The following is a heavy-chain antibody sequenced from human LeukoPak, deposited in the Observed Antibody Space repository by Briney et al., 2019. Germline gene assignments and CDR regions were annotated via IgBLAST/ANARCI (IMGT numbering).Heavy chain of an antibody. CDR2: IDWNSGSI. J-gene: IGHJ4*02. V-gene: IGHV3-9*01. D-gene: IGHD3-22*01. CDR3: ARGPGQGEIPYYYDSSGYYYDY. Sequence: SGGSLRLSCAASGFTFDDYAMHWVRQTPGKGLEWVSGIDWNSGSIGSADSVKGRFTISRDNSKNTLYLQMNSLRAEDTAVYYCARGPGQGEIPYYYDSSGYYYDYWGQGTLVTVSS. CDR1: GFTFDDYA.